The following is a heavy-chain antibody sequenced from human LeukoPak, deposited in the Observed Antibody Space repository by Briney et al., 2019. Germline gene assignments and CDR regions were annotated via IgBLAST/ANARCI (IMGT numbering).Heavy chain of an antibody. Sequence: PSQTLSLTCSVTGVSISSTSHYWAWIPQAPGREPQWIGTMYFTGTTYHNPSLKNRVTLSIEKSTNQFSLKLTSVTAADTAIYFCASDLLLGGSFDPWGQGTLVTVSS. CDR1: GVSISSTSHY. CDR2: MYFTGTT. CDR3: ASDLLLGGSFDP. V-gene: IGHV4-39*07. D-gene: IGHD3-16*01. J-gene: IGHJ5*02.